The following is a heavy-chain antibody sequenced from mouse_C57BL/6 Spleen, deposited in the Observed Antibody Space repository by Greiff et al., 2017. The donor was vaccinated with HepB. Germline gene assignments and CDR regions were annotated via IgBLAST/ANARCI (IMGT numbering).Heavy chain of an antibody. CDR1: GFTFSSYA. CDR2: ISSGGDYI. J-gene: IGHJ2*01. Sequence: EVKVVESGEGLVKPGGSLKLSCAASGFTFSSYAMSWVRQTPEKRLEWVAYISSGGDYIYYADTVKGRFTISRDNARNTLYLQMSSLKSEDTAMYYCTRVNWDSFYFDDWGQGTTLTVSS. D-gene: IGHD4-1*02. CDR3: TRVNWDSFYFDD. V-gene: IGHV5-9-1*02.